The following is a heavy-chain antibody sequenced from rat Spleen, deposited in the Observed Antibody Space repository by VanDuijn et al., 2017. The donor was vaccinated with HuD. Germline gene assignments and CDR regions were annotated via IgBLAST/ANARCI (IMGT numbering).Heavy chain of an antibody. CDR2: ITYDGSST. D-gene: IGHD1-7*01. CDR3: AVAGYGY. CDR1: GFTFSHYG. J-gene: IGHJ2*01. Sequence: EVQLVESGGGLVQPGRSMKLSCAASGFTFSHYGMAWVRQAPTKGLEWVATITYDGSSTYYRDSVKGRFTISRDNAKNIVYLQMNSLKCEDTATYYCAVAGYGYWGQGVMVTVSS. V-gene: IGHV5-29*01.